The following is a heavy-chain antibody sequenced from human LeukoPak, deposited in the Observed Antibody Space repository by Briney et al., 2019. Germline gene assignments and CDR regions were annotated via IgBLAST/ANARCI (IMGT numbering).Heavy chain of an antibody. D-gene: IGHD2-2*02. Sequence: QPGRSLRLSCAASGFTFDDYAMHWVRQAPGKGLEWVSGISWNSGSIGYADSVKGRFTISRDNAKNSLYLQMNSLGVEDTAIYYCARYRENYYYDLDVWGQGTTVTVSS. CDR1: GFTFDDYA. V-gene: IGHV3-9*01. CDR2: ISWNSGSI. CDR3: ARYRENYYYDLDV. J-gene: IGHJ6*02.